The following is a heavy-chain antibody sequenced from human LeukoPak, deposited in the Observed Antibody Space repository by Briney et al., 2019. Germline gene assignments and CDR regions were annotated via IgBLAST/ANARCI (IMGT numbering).Heavy chain of an antibody. V-gene: IGHV4-34*01. CDR2: INHSGST. J-gene: IGHJ4*02. D-gene: IGHD6-6*01. CDR1: GGSFSGYY. CDR3: ARGLRSIAAYPY. Sequence: SETLSLTCAVYGGSFSGYYWGWIRQPPGKGLEWIGEINHSGSTNYNPSLKSRVTISVDTSKNQFSLKLSSVTAADTAVYYCARGLRSIAAYPYWGQGTLVTVSS.